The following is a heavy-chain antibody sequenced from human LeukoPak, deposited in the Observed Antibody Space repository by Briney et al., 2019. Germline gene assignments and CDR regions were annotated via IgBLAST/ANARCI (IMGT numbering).Heavy chain of an antibody. CDR3: TGNYYGSGSYADFDY. CDR1: GFTFSTYA. Sequence: PGGSLRLSCAASGFTFSTYAMHWVRQAPGKGLEWVAVISYDGSSKYYADSVKGRFTISRDNSKNTLYLQMDSLKTEDTAVYYCTGNYYGSGSYADFDYWGQGTLVTVSS. D-gene: IGHD3-10*01. J-gene: IGHJ4*02. CDR2: ISYDGSSK. V-gene: IGHV3-30*04.